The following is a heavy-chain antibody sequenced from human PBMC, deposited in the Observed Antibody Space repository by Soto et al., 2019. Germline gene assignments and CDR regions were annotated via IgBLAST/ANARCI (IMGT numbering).Heavy chain of an antibody. CDR3: ARDGVEHYFDY. Sequence: QVQLVQSGAEVKKPGASVKVSCKASGYTFTSYYMHWVRQAPGQGLEWMGIINPSGGSTSYAQKFQGRVTMTRDTSTSTVYMELSSLRSEDMAVYYCARDGVEHYFDYWGQGTLVTVSS. V-gene: IGHV1-46*03. CDR2: INPSGGST. CDR1: GYTFTSYY. J-gene: IGHJ4*02. D-gene: IGHD3-16*01.